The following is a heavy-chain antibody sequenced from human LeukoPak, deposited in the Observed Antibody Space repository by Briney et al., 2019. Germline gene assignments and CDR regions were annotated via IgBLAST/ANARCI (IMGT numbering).Heavy chain of an antibody. CDR1: GFTVSSSY. Sequence: GGSLRLSCAASGFTVSSSYMSWVRQAPGKGLEWVSIISSAGTTYYADSVKGRFTISRGNSKNTVYLQVNSLRDEDTAVHYCARDLEAANTYYFDYWGQGTMVTVSS. D-gene: IGHD6-13*01. J-gene: IGHJ4*02. CDR3: ARDLEAANTYYFDY. CDR2: ISSAGTT. V-gene: IGHV3-66*01.